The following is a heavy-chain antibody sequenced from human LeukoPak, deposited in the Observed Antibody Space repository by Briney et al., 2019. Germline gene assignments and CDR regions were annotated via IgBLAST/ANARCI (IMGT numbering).Heavy chain of an antibody. CDR1: GHSFNSYW. CDR2: IDPSDSYT. Sequence: GESLKISCKCSGHSFNSYWISWVRQMPGKGLEWMGRIDPSDSYTNYSPSFQGHVTISADKSISTAYLQWSSLKASDTAMYYCARQVCGSCDGEVDYWGQGTLVTVSS. D-gene: IGHD1-26*01. J-gene: IGHJ4*02. V-gene: IGHV5-10-1*01. CDR3: ARQVCGSCDGEVDY.